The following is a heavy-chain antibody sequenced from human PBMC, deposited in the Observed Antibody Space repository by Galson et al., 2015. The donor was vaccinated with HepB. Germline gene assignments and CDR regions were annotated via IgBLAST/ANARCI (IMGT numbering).Heavy chain of an antibody. CDR3: ARVVVPAAREAPWKYGMDV. V-gene: IGHV3-30-3*01. CDR2: ISYDGSNK. Sequence: SLRLSCAASGFTFSSYAMHWVRQAPGKGLEWVAVISYDGSNKYYADSVKGRFTISRDNSKNTLYLQMNSLRAEDTAVYYCARVVVPAAREAPWKYGMDVWGQGTTVTVSS. CDR1: GFTFSSYA. D-gene: IGHD2-2*01. J-gene: IGHJ6*02.